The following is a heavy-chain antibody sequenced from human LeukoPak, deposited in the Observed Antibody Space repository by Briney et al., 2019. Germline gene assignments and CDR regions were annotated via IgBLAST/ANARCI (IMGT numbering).Heavy chain of an antibody. CDR1: GYTFTGYY. J-gene: IGHJ3*02. V-gene: IGHV1-2*02. D-gene: IGHD6-19*01. CDR3: ARASSGWDGAFDI. CDR2: INPNSGGT. Sequence: GASVKVSCKASGYTFTGYYMHWVRQAPGQGLEWMGWINPNSGGTNYAQKFQGRVTMTRDTSISTAYMELSRLRSDDTAVYYCARASSGWDGAFDIWGQGTMVTVSS.